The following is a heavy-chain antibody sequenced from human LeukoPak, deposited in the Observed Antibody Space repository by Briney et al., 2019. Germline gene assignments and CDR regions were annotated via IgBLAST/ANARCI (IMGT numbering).Heavy chain of an antibody. V-gene: IGHV3-23*01. D-gene: IGHD3-10*01. J-gene: IGHJ6*03. CDR2: VSGGDPTT. Sequence: GGSLRLSCAASDFSFATYGMGWVRQAPGRGLEWVSSVSGGDPTTYYADSVKGRFTISRDNSKNTLYLQMNSLRAEDTAVYYCAKDGGLLWFGELPRTFYYMDVWGKGTTVTVSS. CDR1: DFSFATYG. CDR3: AKDGGLLWFGELPRTFYYMDV.